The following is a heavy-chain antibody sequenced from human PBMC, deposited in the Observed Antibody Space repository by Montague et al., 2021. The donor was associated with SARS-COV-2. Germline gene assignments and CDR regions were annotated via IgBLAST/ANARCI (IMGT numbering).Heavy chain of an antibody. D-gene: IGHD3-10*01. V-gene: IGHV3-53*04. J-gene: IGHJ6*02. CDR3: ARDLTYGSGRSYYYYGMDV. CDR1: GFTVSSNY. Sequence: SLRLSCAASGFTVSSNYMSWVRQAPGKGLEWVSVIYSGGSTYYADSVKGRFTISRHNSKNTLYLQMNSLRAEDTAVYYCARDLTYGSGRSYYYYGMDVWGQGPTVTV. CDR2: IYSGGST.